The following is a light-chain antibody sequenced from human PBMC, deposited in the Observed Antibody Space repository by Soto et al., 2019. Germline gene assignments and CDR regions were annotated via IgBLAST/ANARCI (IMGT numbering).Light chain of an antibody. CDR2: EVR. CDR3: SSYTSKSSLI. Sequence: SALTQPASVSGSPGQSITISCAGTMRDVGAYNLVSWYQQHPGRAPQLIIYEVRNRPSGISFRFSGSKSGNTPSLTISGLQAEDEADYYCSSYTSKSSLIFGGGTKLTVL. J-gene: IGLJ2*01. V-gene: IGLV2-14*01. CDR1: MRDVGAYNL.